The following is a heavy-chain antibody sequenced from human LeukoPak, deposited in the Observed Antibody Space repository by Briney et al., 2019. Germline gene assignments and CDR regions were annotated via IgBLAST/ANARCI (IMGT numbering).Heavy chain of an antibody. CDR2: INHSGST. CDR1: GGSFSGYY. D-gene: IGHD4-17*01. J-gene: IGHJ4*02. CDR3: ARGRGTTVTPGVDY. Sequence: SETLSLTCAVYGGSFSGYYWSWIRQPPGKGLEWIGEINHSGSTNYNPSLKSRVTISVDTSKHQFSLKLSSVTAADTAVYYCARGRGTTVTPGVDYWGQGTLVTVSS. V-gene: IGHV4-34*01.